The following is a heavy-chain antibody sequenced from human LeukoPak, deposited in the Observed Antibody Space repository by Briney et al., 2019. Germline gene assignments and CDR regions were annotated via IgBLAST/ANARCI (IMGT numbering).Heavy chain of an antibody. CDR1: GYXFTSYG. CDR2: ISAKNGNT. J-gene: IGHJ4*02. V-gene: IGHV1-18*01. Sequence: ASVKVSCKASGYXFTSYGISWVRQAPGQGLEWMGWISAKNGNTNYAQKVQGRVTMTTDTSTSTAYMELRSLRSDDTAVYYCARDTEWEKNPDYFDYWGQGTLVTVSS. CDR3: ARDTEWEKNPDYFDY. D-gene: IGHD1-26*01.